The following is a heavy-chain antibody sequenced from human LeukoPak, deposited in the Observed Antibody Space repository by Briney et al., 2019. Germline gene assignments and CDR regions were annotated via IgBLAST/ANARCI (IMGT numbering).Heavy chain of an antibody. V-gene: IGHV3-66*01. Sequence: GGSLRLSCAASGFTVSSNYMSWVRQAPGKGLEWVSVIYSGGSTYYADSGKGRFTISRDNSKNTLYLQMNSLRAEDTAVYYCAREFGSGRSDAFDIWGQGTMVTVSS. CDR2: IYSGGST. D-gene: IGHD3-10*01. CDR3: AREFGSGRSDAFDI. J-gene: IGHJ3*02. CDR1: GFTVSSNY.